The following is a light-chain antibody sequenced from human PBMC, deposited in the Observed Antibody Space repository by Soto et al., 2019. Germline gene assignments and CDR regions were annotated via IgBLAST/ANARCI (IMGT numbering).Light chain of an antibody. CDR2: DAS. Sequence: IVLTHAPGTRPFSPRSRSTLSSRASQSVSSSYLAWYQQKPGQPPRLLIYDASNRATGIPARFSGSGSGTDFTLTISSLEPEDFAIYYCQQRSNGLTFGGGTKVAIK. J-gene: IGKJ4*01. CDR3: QQRSNGLT. V-gene: IGKV3D-20*02. CDR1: QSVSSSY.